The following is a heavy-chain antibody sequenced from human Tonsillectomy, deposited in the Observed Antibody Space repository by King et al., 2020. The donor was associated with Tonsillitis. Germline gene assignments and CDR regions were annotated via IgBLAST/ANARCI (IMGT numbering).Heavy chain of an antibody. Sequence: VQLVESGAEVKKPGASVKFSCKASGYTFTVYYLHWVRQAPGQRLEWMGWINPNSGGTKFAQKFQGRVTMTRDTSISTAYMELSSLRSDDTAVYYCSRADTPTDYFDLWGQGTLVTVSS. D-gene: IGHD1-1*01. V-gene: IGHV1-2*02. CDR2: INPNSGGT. J-gene: IGHJ4*02. CDR3: SRADTPTDYFDL. CDR1: GYTFTVYY.